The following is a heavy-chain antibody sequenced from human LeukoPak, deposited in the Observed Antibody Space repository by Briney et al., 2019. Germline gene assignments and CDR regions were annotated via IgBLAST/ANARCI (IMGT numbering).Heavy chain of an antibody. V-gene: IGHV4-34*01. Sequence: SETLSLTCAVYGGSFSGYYWSWIRQPPGKGLEWIGEINHSGSTNYNPSLKSRVTISVDTSKNQFSLKLSSVTAADTAVYYCARGRLFIAAAGTMDFDYWGQGTLVTVSS. J-gene: IGHJ4*02. CDR2: INHSGST. CDR1: GGSFSGYY. D-gene: IGHD6-13*01. CDR3: ARGRLFIAAAGTMDFDY.